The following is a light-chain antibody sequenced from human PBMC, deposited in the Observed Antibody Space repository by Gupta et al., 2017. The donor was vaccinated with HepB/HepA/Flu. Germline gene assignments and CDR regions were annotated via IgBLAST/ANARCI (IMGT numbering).Light chain of an antibody. CDR3: QQYNSYWRS. Sequence: DIQMTQSPSTLSASVGDRVAITCRASQSIGTWLAWYQQRPGKAPTLLIYKASNLESGVPSRFSGSGSGTEFTLTISNLQSDDFATYYCQQYNSYWRSFGQGTKVEI. J-gene: IGKJ1*01. V-gene: IGKV1-5*03. CDR1: QSIGTW. CDR2: KAS.